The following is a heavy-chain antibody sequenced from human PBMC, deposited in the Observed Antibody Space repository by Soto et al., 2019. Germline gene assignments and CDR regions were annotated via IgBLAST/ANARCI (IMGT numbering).Heavy chain of an antibody. J-gene: IGHJ6*03. D-gene: IGHD3-16*01. CDR3: ARHVEGSEQGDFGYYYYYMDV. Sequence: PGESLKISCKGSGYSFTSYWVGWVRQMPGKGLEWMGIIYPGDSDTRYSPSFQGRVTISADNSISTAYLQRSSLKASDTAMYYCARHVEGSEQGDFGYYYYYMDVWGKGTTVTVSS. CDR1: GYSFTSYW. CDR2: IYPGDSDT. V-gene: IGHV5-51*01.